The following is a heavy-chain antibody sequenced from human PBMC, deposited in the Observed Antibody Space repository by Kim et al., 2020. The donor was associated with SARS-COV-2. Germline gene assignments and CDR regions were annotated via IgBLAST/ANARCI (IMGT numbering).Heavy chain of an antibody. Sequence: GGSLRLSCAASGFTFSSYGMSWVRQAPGKGLEWVSSISGSGGSTYYADSVKGRFTISRDNSKNTLYLQMNSLRAEDTAVYYCAKEVSYGSGQIQGHFDYWGQGTLVTVSS. CDR2: ISGSGGST. V-gene: IGHV3-23*01. CDR1: GFTFSSYG. CDR3: AKEVSYGSGQIQGHFDY. D-gene: IGHD3-10*01. J-gene: IGHJ4*02.